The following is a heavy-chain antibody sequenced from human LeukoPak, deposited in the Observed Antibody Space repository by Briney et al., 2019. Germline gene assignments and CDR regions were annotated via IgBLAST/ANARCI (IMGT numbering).Heavy chain of an antibody. CDR1: GGTFSSYG. CDR2: ISAYNGNT. V-gene: IGHV1-18*01. D-gene: IGHD3-22*01. CDR3: ARSYYYDSSGDQPFDY. Sequence: ASVKVSFKASGGTFSSYGISWVRQAPGQGLEWMGWISAYNGNTNYAQKLQGRVTMTTDTSTSTAYMELRSLRSDDTAVYYCARSYYYDSSGDQPFDYWGQGTLVTASS. J-gene: IGHJ4*02.